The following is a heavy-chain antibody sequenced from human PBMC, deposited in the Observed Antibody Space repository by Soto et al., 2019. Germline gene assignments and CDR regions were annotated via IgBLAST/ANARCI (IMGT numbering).Heavy chain of an antibody. CDR3: ARPPGSSGYWDY. V-gene: IGHV4-4*02. CDR1: GGYISSSNW. Sequence: PSETLSLTCAVSGGYISSSNWWSWVRQPPGKGLEWIGEIYHSGSTNYNPSLKSRLTISVDKSKNQFSLKLSSVTAADTAVYYCARPPGSSGYWDYWGQGTLVTVSS. J-gene: IGHJ4*02. D-gene: IGHD3-22*01. CDR2: IYHSGST.